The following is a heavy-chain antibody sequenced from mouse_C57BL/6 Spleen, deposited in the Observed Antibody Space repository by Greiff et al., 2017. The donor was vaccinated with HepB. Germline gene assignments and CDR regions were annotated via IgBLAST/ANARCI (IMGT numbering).Heavy chain of an antibody. Sequence: QVQLKQSGAELVRPGTSVKVSCKASGYAFTNYLIEWVKQRPGQGLEWIGVLNPGSGGTNYNEKFKGKATLTADKSSSTAYMQRSSLTSEDSAVYFCARSGTTVEDWYFDVWGTGTTITVSS. CDR1: GYAFTNYL. CDR3: ARSGTTVEDWYFDV. CDR2: LNPGSGGT. V-gene: IGHV1-54*01. J-gene: IGHJ1*03. D-gene: IGHD1-1*01.